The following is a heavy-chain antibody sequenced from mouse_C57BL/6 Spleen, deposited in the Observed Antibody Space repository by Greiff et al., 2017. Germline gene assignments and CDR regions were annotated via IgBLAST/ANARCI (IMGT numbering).Heavy chain of an antibody. CDR1: GYAFSSSW. Sequence: QVQLKQSGPELVKPGASVKISCTASGYAFSSSWMNWVKQRPGKGLEWIGRIYPGDGDTNYNGKFKGKATLTADKSSSTAYMQLSGLTSEDSAVYFCAREGGAYWGQGTLVTVSA. V-gene: IGHV1-82*01. CDR3: AREGGAY. CDR2: IYPGDGDT. J-gene: IGHJ3*01.